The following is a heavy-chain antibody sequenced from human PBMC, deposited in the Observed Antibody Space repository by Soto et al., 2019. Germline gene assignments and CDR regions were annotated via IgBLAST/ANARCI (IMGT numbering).Heavy chain of an antibody. CDR3: ASREEARPF. CDR1: GGSNNTDSW. V-gene: IGHV4-4*02. Sequence: PSVTLSLTFAVSGGSNNTDSWWTWVRHPPGKGLEWIGEIHRSRGTNYNSSLKSRVTISIVRSTNHFSLRLYSVTAADTAVYYCASREEARPFWGQGTLVTV. J-gene: IGHJ4*02. CDR2: IHRSRGT. D-gene: IGHD6-6*01.